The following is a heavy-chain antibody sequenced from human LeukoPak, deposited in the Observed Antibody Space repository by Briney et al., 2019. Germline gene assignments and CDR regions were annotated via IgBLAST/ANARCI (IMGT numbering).Heavy chain of an antibody. CDR2: IRSKTYGGTA. J-gene: IGHJ4*02. CDR3: TSPEGGTYYFDY. Sequence: GGSLRLSCADSGFMFGEYSISWVRQAPGKGLEWVGFIRSKTYGGTAQYAASVKGRLTISRDDSRSSAYLQMNNLKTEDTAVYFCTSPEGGTYYFDYWGQGTLVTVSS. D-gene: IGHD1-26*01. V-gene: IGHV3-49*04. CDR1: GFMFGEYS.